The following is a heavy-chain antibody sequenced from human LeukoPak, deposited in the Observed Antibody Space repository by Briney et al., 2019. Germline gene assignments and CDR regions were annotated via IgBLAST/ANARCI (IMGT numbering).Heavy chain of an antibody. D-gene: IGHD5-18*01. CDR2: INPSGGST. CDR3: AKDASYGHLPPAIYLDY. CDR1: GYTFTNYG. V-gene: IGHV1-46*01. Sequence: ASVKVSCKASGYTFTNYGISWVRQAPGQGLEWMGIINPSGGSTSYAQKFQGRVTMTRDTSTSTVYMELSSLRSEDTAVYYCAKDASYGHLPPAIYLDYWGQGTLVTVSS. J-gene: IGHJ4*02.